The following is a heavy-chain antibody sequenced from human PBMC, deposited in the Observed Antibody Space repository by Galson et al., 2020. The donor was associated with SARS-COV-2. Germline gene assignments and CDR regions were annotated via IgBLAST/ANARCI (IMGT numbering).Heavy chain of an antibody. CDR3: ARDRGFWGKHEFDP. CDR2: ISAYNGNT. V-gene: IGHV1-18*01. Sequence: ASVKVSCKASGYTFTSYGISWVRQAPGQGLEWMGWISAYNGNTNYAQKLQGRVTMTTDTSTSTAYMELRSLRSDDTAVYYCARDRGFWGKHEFDPWGQGTLVTVSS. J-gene: IGHJ5*02. CDR1: GYTFTSYG. D-gene: IGHD7-27*01.